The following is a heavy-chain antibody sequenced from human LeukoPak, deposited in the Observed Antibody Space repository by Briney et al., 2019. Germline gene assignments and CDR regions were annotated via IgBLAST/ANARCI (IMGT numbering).Heavy chain of an antibody. J-gene: IGHJ4*02. CDR1: GYTFTGYY. Sequence: ASVKVSCKASGYTFTGYYMHWVRQAPGQGLEWMGIIHSGGSSTTYAQNFQGRVTMTRDTSTSTVYMELSSLTSDDTAVYYCARDEPPHICDYWGQGPLVTVS. D-gene: IGHD1-14*01. CDR2: IHSGGSST. CDR3: ARDEPPHICDY. V-gene: IGHV1-46*01.